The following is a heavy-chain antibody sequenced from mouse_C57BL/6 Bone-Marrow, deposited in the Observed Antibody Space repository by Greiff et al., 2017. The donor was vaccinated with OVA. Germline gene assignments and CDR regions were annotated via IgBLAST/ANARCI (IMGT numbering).Heavy chain of an antibody. V-gene: IGHV1-82*01. D-gene: IGHD2-4*01. J-gene: IGHJ3*01. CDR2: IYPGDGDT. CDR1: GYAFSSSW. Sequence: VMLVESGPELVKPGASVKISCKASGYAFSSSWMNWVKQRPGKGLEWIGRIYPGDGDTNYNGKFKGKATLTADKSSSTAYMQLSSLTSEDSAVYFCARDGGLRRFFAYWGQGTLVTVSA. CDR3: ARDGGLRRFFAY.